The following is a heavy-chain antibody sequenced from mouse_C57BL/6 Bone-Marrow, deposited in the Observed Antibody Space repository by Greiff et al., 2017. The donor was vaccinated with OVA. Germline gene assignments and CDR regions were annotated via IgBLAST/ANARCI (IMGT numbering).Heavy chain of an antibody. V-gene: IGHV5-6*01. CDR3: ARQAYYSSSYYFDY. Sequence: EVLGVESGGDLVKPGGSLKLSCAASGFTFSSYGLSWFRQTSDKRLVWVATFRSGGSYTNYPACVKGRFSISRDNAKNTLYLQMSSLKSEDTAMYYCARQAYYSSSYYFDYGGQGNTLTVSA. CDR2: FRSGGSYT. J-gene: IGHJ2*01. CDR1: GFTFSSYG. D-gene: IGHD1-1*01.